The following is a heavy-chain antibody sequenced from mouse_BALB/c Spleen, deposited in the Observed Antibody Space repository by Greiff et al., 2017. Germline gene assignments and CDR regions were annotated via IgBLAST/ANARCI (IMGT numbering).Heavy chain of an antibody. Sequence: AQLQQSGAELVKPGASVKLSCTASGFHIKDTYMHWVKQRPEQGLEWIGRIDPANGNTKYDPKFQGKATITADPSSNTAYLQLSSLTSEDTAVYYCALYYGNAWFAYWGQGTLGTVSA. D-gene: IGHD2-1*01. J-gene: IGHJ3*01. CDR3: ALYYGNAWFAY. V-gene: IGHV14-3*02. CDR1: GFHIKDTY. CDR2: IDPANGNT.